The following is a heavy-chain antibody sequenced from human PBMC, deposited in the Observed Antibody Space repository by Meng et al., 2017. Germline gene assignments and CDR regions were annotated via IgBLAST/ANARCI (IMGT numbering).Heavy chain of an antibody. D-gene: IGHD1-26*01. CDR1: GFTFSSYW. J-gene: IGHJ6*02. CDR3: ARERLALSYSEYYGMDV. CDR2: IKQDGSEK. Sequence: GESLKIPCAASGFTFSSYWMSWVRQAPGKGLEWVANIKQDGSEKYYVDSVKGRFTISRDNAKNSLYLQMNSLRAEDTAVYYCARERLALSYSEYYGMDVWGQGTTVTVSS. V-gene: IGHV3-7*01.